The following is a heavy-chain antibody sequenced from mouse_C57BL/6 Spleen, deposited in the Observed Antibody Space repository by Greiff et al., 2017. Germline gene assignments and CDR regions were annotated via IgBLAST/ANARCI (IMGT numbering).Heavy chain of an antibody. Sequence: QVQLKQSGAELARPGASVKMSCKASGYTFTSYTMHWVKQRPGQGLEWIGYINPSSGYTKYNQKFKDKATLTADKSSSTDYMQLSSLTSEDSAVYYCAAYYSNYSWFAYWGQGTLVTVSA. D-gene: IGHD2-5*01. CDR2: INPSSGYT. J-gene: IGHJ3*01. CDR3: AAYYSNYSWFAY. V-gene: IGHV1-4*01. CDR1: GYTFTSYT.